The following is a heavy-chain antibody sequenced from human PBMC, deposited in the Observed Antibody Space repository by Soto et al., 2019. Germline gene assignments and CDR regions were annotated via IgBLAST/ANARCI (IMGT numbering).Heavy chain of an antibody. Sequence: EVQLLESGGGLVQPGGSLRLSCAASGFTFSSYAMSWFRQAPGKGLEWVSAISGSGGTTYYADSVKGRFTFSRDNSKNTLYLQMNSLRAEDTAVYYCAKTANGWFSAFDIWGQGTLVTVSS. V-gene: IGHV3-23*01. D-gene: IGHD6-19*01. CDR3: AKTANGWFSAFDI. CDR1: GFTFSSYA. J-gene: IGHJ3*02. CDR2: ISGSGGTT.